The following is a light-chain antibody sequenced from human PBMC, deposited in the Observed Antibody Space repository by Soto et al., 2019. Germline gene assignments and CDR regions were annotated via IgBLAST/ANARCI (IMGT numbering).Light chain of an antibody. CDR2: KAS. V-gene: IGKV1-5*03. CDR3: QHYNSYSEA. CDR1: QTISSW. J-gene: IGKJ1*01. Sequence: DSQMTQSPSTLGGTVGCRETTRCRASQTISSWLAWYQQKPGEAPKLLIYKASTLKSGVPSSFRGSGSGTESSLTISSLQPDDFATYYCQHYNSYSEAFGQGTKVDI.